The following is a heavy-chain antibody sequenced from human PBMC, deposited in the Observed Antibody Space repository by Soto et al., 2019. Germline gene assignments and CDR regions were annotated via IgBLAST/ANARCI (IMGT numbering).Heavy chain of an antibody. J-gene: IGHJ6*02. Sequence: GVLRLSCAASGFTFSSSTMNWVRQAPGKGLEWVSAIIDSGGYTYYADSVKGRFTISRDNSKNTLYLQMNSLRAEDTALYYCAKETYYYYGMDVWGQGTTVTVSS. CDR3: AKETYYYYGMDV. CDR2: IIDSGGYT. V-gene: IGHV3-23*01. CDR1: GFTFSSST.